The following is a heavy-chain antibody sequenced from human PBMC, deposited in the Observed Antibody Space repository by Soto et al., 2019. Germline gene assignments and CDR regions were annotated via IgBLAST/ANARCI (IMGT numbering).Heavy chain of an antibody. J-gene: IGHJ5*02. CDR1: GGSISSYY. V-gene: IGHV4-59*01. Sequence: QVQLQESGPGLVKPSETLSLICTVSGGSISSYYWTWIRQPPGKGLEWIGYISYSGSTNYNPSLKSRVTISLDTSKNHFSLKLSSVTAADTAVYYCARDLRVFDPWGQGTLVTVSS. CDR3: ARDLRVFDP. CDR2: ISYSGST.